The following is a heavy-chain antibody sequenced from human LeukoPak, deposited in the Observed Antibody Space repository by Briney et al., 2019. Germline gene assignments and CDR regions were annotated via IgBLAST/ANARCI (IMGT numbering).Heavy chain of an antibody. J-gene: IGHJ4*02. Sequence: NPSETLSLTCTVSGGSISSTSYYWGWIRQPPGKGLEWIGTIYYSGITYYNPSLKSRVTISVDTSKNQFSLKLTSLTAADTAVYYCARLTRYGDARVWGQGTLVTVSS. CDR3: ARLTRYGDARV. D-gene: IGHD4-17*01. CDR2: IYYSGIT. V-gene: IGHV4-39*01. CDR1: GGSISSTSYY.